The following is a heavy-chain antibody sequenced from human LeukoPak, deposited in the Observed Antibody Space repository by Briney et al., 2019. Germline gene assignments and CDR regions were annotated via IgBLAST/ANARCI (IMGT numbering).Heavy chain of an antibody. D-gene: IGHD3-10*01. CDR2: ISRSGDNT. Sequence: GGSLRLSCAASGFTFSSYAMSWVRQAPGKGLEWVSAISRSGDNTYYADSLKGRFTISRDNSKNTLYLQMNSLRDEDTAVYYCATRGTLGGSRSYGLDHWGQGTLVTVSS. J-gene: IGHJ4*02. CDR1: GFTFSSYA. V-gene: IGHV3-23*01. CDR3: ATRGTLGGSRSYGLDH.